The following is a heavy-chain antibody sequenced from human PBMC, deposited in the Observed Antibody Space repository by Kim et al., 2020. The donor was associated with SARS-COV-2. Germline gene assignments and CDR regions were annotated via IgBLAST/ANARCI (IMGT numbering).Heavy chain of an antibody. V-gene: IGHV4-31*02. Sequence: YHPSLKSRVTIAVDTSKNPFSLKLSSVTAADTAVYYCARDPQQLGYFDYWGQGTLVTVSS. D-gene: IGHD6-13*01. J-gene: IGHJ4*02. CDR3: ARDPQQLGYFDY.